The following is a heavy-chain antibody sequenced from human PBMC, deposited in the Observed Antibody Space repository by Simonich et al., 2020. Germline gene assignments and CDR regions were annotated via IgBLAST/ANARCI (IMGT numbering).Heavy chain of an antibody. CDR1: GFAFSSYW. Sequence: EVQLVESGGGLVEPGGSLRLSCAASGFAFSSYWIHWVRQAPGKGLVGVSRINRDGSSPSHADSVKGRFNIARDNAKNTLYLQMNSLRAEDTAVYYCARNRLDYWGQGTLVTVSS. V-gene: IGHV3-74*01. CDR3: ARNRLDY. CDR2: INRDGSSP. J-gene: IGHJ4*02.